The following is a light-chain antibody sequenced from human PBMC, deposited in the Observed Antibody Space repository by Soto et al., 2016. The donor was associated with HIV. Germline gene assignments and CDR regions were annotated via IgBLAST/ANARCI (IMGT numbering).Light chain of an antibody. CDR3: QQYYNTPFT. CDR1: QGISNS. J-gene: IGKJ3*01. Sequence: DIQMTQSPSSLSASVGDRATITCRASQGISNSLVWYQQKPGKAPKLLLNTASTLESGVPSRFSGSGSGTAYTLTISSLQPADFATYYCQQYYNTPFTFGPGTKVEI. V-gene: IGKV1-NL1*01. CDR2: TAS.